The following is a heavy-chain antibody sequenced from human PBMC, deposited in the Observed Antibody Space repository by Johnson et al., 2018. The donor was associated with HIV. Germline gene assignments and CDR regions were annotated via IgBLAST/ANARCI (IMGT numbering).Heavy chain of an antibody. CDR3: ARDGRDMVTRGSFDV. Sequence: VQLVESGGGLVQPGGSLRLSCAASGFTFSSYAMSWVRQAPGKGLEWVSGISGSGGSTYYTDSVKCRFTISRDNSKNILYLQMTSLRPEDTVVYYCARDGRDMVTRGSFDVWGQGTVVTVSS. CDR1: GFTFSSYA. V-gene: IGHV3-23*04. J-gene: IGHJ3*01. D-gene: IGHD5-18*01. CDR2: ISGSGGST.